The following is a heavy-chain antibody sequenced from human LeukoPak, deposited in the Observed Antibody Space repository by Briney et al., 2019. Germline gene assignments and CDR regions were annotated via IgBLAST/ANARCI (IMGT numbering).Heavy chain of an antibody. Sequence: AASVKVSCKASGYTFTSYGISWVRQAPGQGLEWMGWISAYNGNTNYAQKLQGRVTMTTDTSTTTAYMELRSLRSDDTAVYYCARDLVVVAANYYFDYWGQGTLVTVSS. D-gene: IGHD2-15*01. CDR3: ARDLVVVAANYYFDY. J-gene: IGHJ4*02. CDR1: GYTFTSYG. V-gene: IGHV1-18*01. CDR2: ISAYNGNT.